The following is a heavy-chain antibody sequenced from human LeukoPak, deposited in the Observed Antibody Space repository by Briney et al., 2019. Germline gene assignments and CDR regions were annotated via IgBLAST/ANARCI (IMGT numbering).Heavy chain of an antibody. CDR3: ARGGAAAGTRDYYYYMDV. J-gene: IGHJ6*03. D-gene: IGHD6-13*01. CDR1: GDSVSSNSAA. V-gene: IGHV6-1*01. CDR2: TYYRSKWYN. Sequence: SQTLSLTCAISGDSVSSNSAAWNWIRQSQSRGLEWLGRTYYRSKWYNDYAVSVKSRITINPDTSKNQFSLQLNSVTPEDTAVYYCARGGAAAGTRDYYYYMDVWGKGTTVTVSS.